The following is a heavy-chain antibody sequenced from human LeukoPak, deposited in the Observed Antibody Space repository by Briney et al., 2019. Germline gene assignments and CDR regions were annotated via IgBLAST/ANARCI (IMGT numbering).Heavy chain of an antibody. CDR3: ARDFDSDGYWVGPLDS. Sequence: GGSLRLSCAASGFTFNNYAMNWVRQAPGKGLEWVSSISGSGGKTYYADSVKGRFTISRDNSKNTLYLEMNSLRPDDTGLYYCARDFDSDGYWVGPLDSWGQGTLVTVSS. CDR1: GFTFNNYA. V-gene: IGHV3-23*01. CDR2: ISGSGGKT. J-gene: IGHJ4*02. D-gene: IGHD3-22*01.